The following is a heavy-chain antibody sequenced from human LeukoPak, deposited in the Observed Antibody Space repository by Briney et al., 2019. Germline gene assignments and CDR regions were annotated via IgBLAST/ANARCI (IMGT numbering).Heavy chain of an antibody. J-gene: IGHJ4*02. CDR2: IRYDGGNK. V-gene: IGHV3-30*02. CDR3: AKDSMWLLDKDGIDY. D-gene: IGHD5-12*01. CDR1: GFTFSSYG. Sequence: GGSLRLSCAASGFTFSSYGMHWVRQAPGKGLEWVAFIRYDGGNKYYADSVKGRFTISRDNSKNTLYLQMNSLRAEDTAVYYCAKDSMWLLDKDGIDYWGQGTLVTVSS.